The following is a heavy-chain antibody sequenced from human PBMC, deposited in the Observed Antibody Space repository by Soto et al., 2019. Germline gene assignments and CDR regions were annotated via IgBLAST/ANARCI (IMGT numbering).Heavy chain of an antibody. D-gene: IGHD1-20*01. V-gene: IGHV2-70*13. Sequence: SGPTLVNPTETLTLTCTFSGFSLTSPGMCVSWIRQSPGKALEWLALIERDDDDKYYSTSLKTRLTISKDTRKNQVVLTMANMEPADTATYYCARSIRGPRRFNGMDVWGQGTTVTVSS. CDR3: ARSIRGPRRFNGMDV. J-gene: IGHJ6*02. CDR2: IERDDDDK. CDR1: GFSLTSPGMC.